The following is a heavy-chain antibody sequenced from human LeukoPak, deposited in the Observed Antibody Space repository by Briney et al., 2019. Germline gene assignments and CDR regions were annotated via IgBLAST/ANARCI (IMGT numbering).Heavy chain of an antibody. V-gene: IGHV3-23*01. CDR2: ISASGDAT. CDR3: ARDWSSKYPFYYGMDV. J-gene: IGHJ6*02. Sequence: PGGSLRLSCAASGFTFSAHSMTWVRQAPGKGLEWVSGISASGDATFYADSVKGRFTISRDNSKNTLDLQMNSLRAEDTAVYYCARDWSSKYPFYYGMDVWGQGTTVTVSS. D-gene: IGHD4-11*01. CDR1: GFTFSAHS.